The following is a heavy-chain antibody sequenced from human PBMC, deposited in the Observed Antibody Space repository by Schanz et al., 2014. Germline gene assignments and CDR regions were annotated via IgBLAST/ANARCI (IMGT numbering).Heavy chain of an antibody. CDR3: AKGRMTATNFFDS. D-gene: IGHD1-7*01. Sequence: DVQLVESGGGLVQPGGSLSLSCAASGFSFSDYWMSWVRQAPGKGLEWVANIKQDGSEKFYVDSVKGRFTISRDNAKNALYLQMNSLRAEDTAVYYCAKGRMTATNFFDSWGQGTLVTVSS. J-gene: IGHJ4*02. CDR1: GFSFSDYW. V-gene: IGHV3-7*01. CDR2: IKQDGSEK.